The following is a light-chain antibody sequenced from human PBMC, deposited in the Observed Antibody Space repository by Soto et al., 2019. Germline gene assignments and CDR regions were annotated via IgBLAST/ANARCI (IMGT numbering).Light chain of an antibody. CDR1: QSISSY. V-gene: IGKV1-39*01. J-gene: IGKJ5*01. Sequence: IHMTHAPSSLSASLGDRVTITFRASQSISSYLNWYQQKPGKAPKLLIYAASSLQSGVPSRFSGSGSGTDFTLTISSLQPEDFATYYCQQYKSYSPITFGQGTRLEIK. CDR2: AAS. CDR3: QQYKSYSPIT.